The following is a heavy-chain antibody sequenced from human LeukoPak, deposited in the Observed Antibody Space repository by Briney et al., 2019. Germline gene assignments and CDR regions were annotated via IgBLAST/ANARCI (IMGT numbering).Heavy chain of an antibody. CDR3: VRESGDLGKTYDS. D-gene: IGHD7-27*01. J-gene: IGHJ4*02. V-gene: IGHV4-34*12. CDR2: VFYSGTT. CDR1: GGSFSGYY. Sequence: SETLSLTCAVYGGSFSGYYWSWIRQPPGKALEWVGSVFYSGTTYYNPSLKSRVIISLDTPKNQFSLNLSSVTAADTAVYYCVRESGDLGKTYDSWGQGTLVTVSS.